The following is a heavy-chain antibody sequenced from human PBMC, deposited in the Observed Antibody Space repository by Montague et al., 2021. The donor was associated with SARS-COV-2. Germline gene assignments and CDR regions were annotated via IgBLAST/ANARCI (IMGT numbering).Heavy chain of an antibody. Sequence: TLSLTCNVSGGSITSGAYYWSWIRQHPGKGLEWIGYIYYSGRTXLNPSVKSRVTISVDTSNNQFSLKVTSVTAADTAVYYCAREWGRGGDRYWYFDLWGRGTLVTVSS. J-gene: IGHJ2*01. CDR2: IYYSGRT. CDR1: GGSITSGAYY. CDR3: AREWGRGGDRYWYFDL. D-gene: IGHD2-21*02. V-gene: IGHV4-31*03.